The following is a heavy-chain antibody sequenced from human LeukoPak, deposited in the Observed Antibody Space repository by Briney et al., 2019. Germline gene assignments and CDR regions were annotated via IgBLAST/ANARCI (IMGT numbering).Heavy chain of an antibody. J-gene: IGHJ6*03. Sequence: GGSLRLSCGASGFYFSGYSMNWVRQAPGKGLEWVSSNNSGSTYMYYADSVKGRFTISRDNAKNSLHLQMDSLRAEDTAVYFCARVEATTGRNYHYYYMDVWGKGTTVIVSS. CDR1: GFYFSGYS. D-gene: IGHD1-1*01. CDR2: NNSGSTYM. CDR3: ARVEATTGRNYHYYYMDV. V-gene: IGHV3-21*01.